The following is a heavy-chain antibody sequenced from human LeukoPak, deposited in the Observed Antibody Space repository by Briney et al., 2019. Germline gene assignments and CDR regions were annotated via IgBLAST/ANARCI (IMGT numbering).Heavy chain of an antibody. D-gene: IGHD4-17*01. CDR3: ARDYGDYYFDY. J-gene: IGHJ4*02. V-gene: IGHV4-39*02. CDR1: GGSISSSSYY. Sequence: PSETLSLTCTVSGGSISSSSYYWGWIRQPPGKGLEWIVSIYYSGSTYYNPSLKSRVTISVDTSKNQFSLKLSSVTAADAAVYYCARDYGDYYFDYWGQGTLVTVSS. CDR2: IYYSGST.